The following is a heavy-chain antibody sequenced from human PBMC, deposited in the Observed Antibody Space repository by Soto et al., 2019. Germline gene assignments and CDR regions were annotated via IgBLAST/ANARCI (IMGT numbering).Heavy chain of an antibody. V-gene: IGHV4-34*01. CDR2: INHSGST. Sequence: SETLSLTCAVYGGSFSGYYWSWIRQPPGKGLEWIGEINHSGSTNYNPSLKSRVTISVDTSKNQFSLKLSSVTAADTAVYYCARRLLSVAGTSNWFDPWGQGTLVTVSS. CDR3: ARRLLSVAGTSNWFDP. D-gene: IGHD6-19*01. J-gene: IGHJ5*02. CDR1: GGSFSGYY.